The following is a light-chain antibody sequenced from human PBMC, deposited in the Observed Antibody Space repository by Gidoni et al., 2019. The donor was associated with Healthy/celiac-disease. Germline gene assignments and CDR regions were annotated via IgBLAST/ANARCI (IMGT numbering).Light chain of an antibody. J-gene: IGLJ3*02. CDR2: GNS. V-gene: IGLV1-40*01. CDR3: QSYDSSLSGPRV. Sequence: QSVLTQPPSVSGPPGQRVTISCTGSSSNIGAGYDVHWYQQLPGTAPKLLIYGNSNRPSGVPDRFSGSKSGTAASLAITGLQAEDEADYYCQSYDSSLSGPRVFGGGTKLTVL. CDR1: SSNIGAGYD.